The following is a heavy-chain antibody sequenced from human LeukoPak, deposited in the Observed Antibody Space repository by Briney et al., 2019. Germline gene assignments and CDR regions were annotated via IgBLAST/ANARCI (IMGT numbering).Heavy chain of an antibody. CDR1: GFSFGEYA. V-gene: IGHV3-49*04. D-gene: IGHD5-12*01. CDR2: IRRKIYNETT. J-gene: IGHJ4*02. CDR3: AKVATEAYYFDY. Sequence: GRSLRLSCKTSGFSFGEYALSWVRQAPGKGLEWVGFIRRKIYNETTEYAASMKDRFTISRDDSKNIAYLQMHSLKSEDTAVYYCAKVATEAYYFDYWGQGTLVTVSS.